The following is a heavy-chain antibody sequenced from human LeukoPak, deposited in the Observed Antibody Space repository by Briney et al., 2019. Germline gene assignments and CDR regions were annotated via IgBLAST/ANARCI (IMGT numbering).Heavy chain of an antibody. Sequence: ASETLSLTCTVSGGSISSYYWNWIRQPPGKGLEWIGYIYYSGSTKYNASLKSRVTISLDTSNNQFSLKLRSMTAADTAVYYCARSYSSGPFDLWGQGTLVIASS. CDR3: ARSYSSGPFDL. J-gene: IGHJ4*02. CDR2: IYYSGST. CDR1: GGSISSYY. V-gene: IGHV4-59*01. D-gene: IGHD6-19*01.